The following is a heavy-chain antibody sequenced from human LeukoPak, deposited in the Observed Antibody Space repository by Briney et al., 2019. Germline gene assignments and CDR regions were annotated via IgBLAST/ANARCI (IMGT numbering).Heavy chain of an antibody. CDR2: IYHSGGT. J-gene: IGHJ6*03. CDR3: ARSYSSGWPYYYMDV. CDR1: GYSISSGYY. D-gene: IGHD6-19*01. Sequence: SETLSLTCTVSGYSISSGYYWGWIRQPPGKGLEWIGSIYHSGGTYYNPSLKSRVTISVDTSKNQFSLKLSSVTAADTAVYYCARSYSSGWPYYYMDVWGKGTTVTVSS. V-gene: IGHV4-38-2*02.